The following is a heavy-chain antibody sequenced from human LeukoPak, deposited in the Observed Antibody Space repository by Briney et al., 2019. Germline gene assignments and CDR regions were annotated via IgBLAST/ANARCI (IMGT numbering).Heavy chain of an antibody. D-gene: IGHD6-13*01. V-gene: IGHV1-2*02. CDR3: ARGLSKYSSSWYGGY. J-gene: IGHJ4*02. CDR2: INPNSGGT. Sequence: ASVKVSCKASGYTFTGYYMHWVRQAPEQGLEWMGWINPNSGGTNYAQKFQGRVTMTRDTSISTAYMELSRLRSDDTAVYYCARGLSKYSSSWYGGYWGQGTLVTVSS. CDR1: GYTFTGYY.